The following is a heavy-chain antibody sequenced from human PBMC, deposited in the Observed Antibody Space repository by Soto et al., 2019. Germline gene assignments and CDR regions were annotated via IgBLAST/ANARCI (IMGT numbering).Heavy chain of an antibody. Sequence: GGSLRLSCAASGFTFSSYRMHRVRQAPGKVLELLAVIWYDGSNKYYAGSVKRRFTISPDNSKNTLYLQMNSLRAEDTAVYYCARERDGYNSNDAFDIWGQGTMVTVSS. CDR3: ARERDGYNSNDAFDI. CDR1: GFTFSSYR. J-gene: IGHJ3*02. CDR2: IWYDGSNK. V-gene: IGHV3-33*01. D-gene: IGHD1-1*01.